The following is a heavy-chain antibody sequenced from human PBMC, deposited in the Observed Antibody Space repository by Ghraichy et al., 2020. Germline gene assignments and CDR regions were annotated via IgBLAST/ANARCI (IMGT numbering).Heavy chain of an antibody. CDR3: AKANLGVIVAERCFDY. V-gene: IGHV3-23*01. D-gene: IGHD2/OR15-2a*01. J-gene: IGHJ4*02. CDR2: ISDSGGTT. Sequence: GGSLRLSCAASGFSFISYAMSWVRQAPGKGLEWVSGISDSGGTTYYADSVKGRFTISRDNSRKTLYLQMNSLRAEDTAIYYCAKANLGVIVAERCFDYWGQGTLVSVSS. CDR1: GFSFISYA.